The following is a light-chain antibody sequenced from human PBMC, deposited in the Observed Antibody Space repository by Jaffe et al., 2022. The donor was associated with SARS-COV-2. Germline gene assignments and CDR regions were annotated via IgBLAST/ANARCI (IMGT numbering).Light chain of an antibody. CDR1: QSLLHSNGYNY. V-gene: IGKV2-28*01. J-gene: IGKJ1*01. Sequence: DIVMTQSPLSLPLTPGEPASISCRSSQSLLHSNGYNYLDWYLQKPGQSPQLLIYLGSDRASGVPDRFSGSGSGTDFTLKISGVEAEDVGVYYCMQALQTPWTFGPGTKVEIK. CDR3: MQALQTPWT. CDR2: LGS.